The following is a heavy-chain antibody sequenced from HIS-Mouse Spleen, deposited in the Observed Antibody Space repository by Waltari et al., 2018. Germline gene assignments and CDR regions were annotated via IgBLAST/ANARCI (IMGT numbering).Heavy chain of an antibody. Sequence: QVQLQQWGAGLLKPSETLSLTCAVYGGSFRGYYWSRIRQPTGTGLEWIGEINHRGSTNYNPSLKSRVTISVDTSKNQFSLKLSSVTAADTAVYYCARMGPASGSYGDYWGQGTLVTVSS. D-gene: IGHD1-26*01. CDR3: ARMGPASGSYGDY. CDR1: GGSFRGYY. J-gene: IGHJ4*02. V-gene: IGHV4-34*01. CDR2: INHRGST.